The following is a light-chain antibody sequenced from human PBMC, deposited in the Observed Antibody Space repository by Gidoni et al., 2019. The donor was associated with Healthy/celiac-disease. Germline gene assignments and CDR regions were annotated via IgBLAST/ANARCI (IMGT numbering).Light chain of an antibody. V-gene: IGKV1-5*03. CDR1: PSISSW. CDR3: QQYNSYPWT. J-gene: IGKJ1*01. CDR2: KAS. Sequence: SQMAQSPSTLSASVGDRVTITCRASPSISSWLAWYQQKPWKAPKLLIYKASSLESGVPSRFSGSGSGTEFTLTISSLQPDDFATYYCQQYNSYPWTFGQGTKVEIK.